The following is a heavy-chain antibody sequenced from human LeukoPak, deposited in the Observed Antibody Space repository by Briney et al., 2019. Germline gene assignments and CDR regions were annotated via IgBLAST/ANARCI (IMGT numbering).Heavy chain of an antibody. CDR1: GFTFSSYW. CDR3: ARVVPAVTSPYYYYMDV. D-gene: IGHD2-2*01. CDR2: INTDGSST. Sequence: PGGSLRLSCAASGFTFSSYWMHWVRQAPGKGLVWVSRINTDGSSTSYADSVKGRFTISRDNAKNSLYLQMNSLRAEDTAVYYCARVVPAVTSPYYYYMDVWGKGTTVTVSS. J-gene: IGHJ6*03. V-gene: IGHV3-74*01.